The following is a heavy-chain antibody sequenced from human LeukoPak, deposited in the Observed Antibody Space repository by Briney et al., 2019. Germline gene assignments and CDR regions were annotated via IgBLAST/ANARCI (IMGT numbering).Heavy chain of an antibody. V-gene: IGHV3-21*01. CDR3: ARVSLAFGLYYFDY. CDR2: ISGSSDAT. CDR1: GFTFDDYG. J-gene: IGHJ4*02. Sequence: GGSLRLSCAASGFTFDDYGMSWVRQAPGKGLEWVSAISGSSDATFYADSVKGRFTISRDNAKNSLYLQMNSLRAEDTAVYYCARVSLAFGLYYFDYWGQGTLVTVSS. D-gene: IGHD3-10*01.